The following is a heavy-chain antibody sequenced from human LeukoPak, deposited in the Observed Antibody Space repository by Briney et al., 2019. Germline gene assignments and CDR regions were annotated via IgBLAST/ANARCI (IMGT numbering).Heavy chain of an antibody. Sequence: GGFLRLSCAASEFXFXTYAVSWVRQAPXXGXEWVSAISGDGGITYYADSVRGRFTISRDNSKSTLYLQMNSLRAEDTAVYYCAKSSGPGGYYYYGMDVWGQGTTVTVSS. CDR1: EFXFXTYA. V-gene: IGHV3-23*01. J-gene: IGHJ6*02. CDR2: ISGDGGIT. D-gene: IGHD3-22*01. CDR3: AKSSGPGGYYYYGMDV.